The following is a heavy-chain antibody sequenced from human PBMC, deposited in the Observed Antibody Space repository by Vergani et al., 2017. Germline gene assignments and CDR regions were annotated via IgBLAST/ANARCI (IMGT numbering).Heavy chain of an antibody. Sequence: EVHLLESGGGLVQSGGSLRLSCAASGFTFSNSAVSWVRQAPGRGLAWVSSISGPGLSTYYADSVKGRFSIARDNSKNTVFLQMHNLRAEDTAIYYCVXEKIDLGSYFFDSWGHGILVTVSS. CDR3: VXEKIDLGSYFFDS. CDR2: ISGPGLST. V-gene: IGHV3-23*01. CDR1: GFTFSNSA. D-gene: IGHD2/OR15-2a*01. J-gene: IGHJ4*01.